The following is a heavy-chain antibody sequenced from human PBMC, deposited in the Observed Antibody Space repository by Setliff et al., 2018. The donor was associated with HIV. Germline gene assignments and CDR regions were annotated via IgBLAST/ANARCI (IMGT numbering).Heavy chain of an antibody. J-gene: IGHJ5*02. CDR3: ARYTSKVDWFDP. CDR2: IHYNGRT. CDR1: GDSITNDDFY. V-gene: IGHV4-39*01. Sequence: PSETLSLTCTVSGDSITNDDFYWGWIRQPPGKGLEWIAIIHYNGRTYYDPSLKSRVTIFVDTSKTQFYLKLRSVTASDTAVYYCARYTSKVDWFDPWGQGTLVTVSS. D-gene: IGHD2-2*02.